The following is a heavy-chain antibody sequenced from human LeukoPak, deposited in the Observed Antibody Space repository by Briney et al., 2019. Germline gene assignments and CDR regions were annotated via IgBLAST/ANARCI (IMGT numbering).Heavy chain of an antibody. Sequence: GGSLRLSCAASGFTFSTYWMNWFRQTPGKGLEWVAKIKADGGEKDHVASVKGRFTISRDNAKNSLYLQMNSLRAEDTAVYYCARDPAAAGTPITFDYWGQGTLVTVSS. CDR1: GFTFSTYW. CDR2: IKADGGEK. J-gene: IGHJ4*02. D-gene: IGHD6-13*01. V-gene: IGHV3-7*01. CDR3: ARDPAAAGTPITFDY.